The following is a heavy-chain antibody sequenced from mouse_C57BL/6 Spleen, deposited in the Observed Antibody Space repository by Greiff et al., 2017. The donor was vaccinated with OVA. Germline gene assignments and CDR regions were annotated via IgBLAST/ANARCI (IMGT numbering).Heavy chain of an antibody. V-gene: IGHV3-1*01. Sequence: EVQLQESGPGMVKPSQSLSLTCTVTGYSITSGYDWHWIRHFPGNKLEWMGYISYSGSTNYNPSLKSRISITHDTSKNHFFLKLNSVTTEDTATYYYAREDGYYSMDYWGQGTSVTVSS. CDR2: ISYSGST. J-gene: IGHJ4*01. CDR1: GYSITSGYD. D-gene: IGHD2-3*01. CDR3: AREDGYYSMDY.